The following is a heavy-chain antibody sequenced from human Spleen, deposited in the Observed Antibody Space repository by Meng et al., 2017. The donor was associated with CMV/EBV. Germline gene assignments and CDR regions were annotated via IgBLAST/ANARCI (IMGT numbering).Heavy chain of an antibody. D-gene: IGHD5-12*01. Sequence: GESLKISCAASGFTFTNYALHWVRQAPGKGLEWVTLISFDGTNKYYADYVRGRFTISRDNSKNTVYLQMNSLRPEDTGVYYCARVDNGYDLPFDFWGQGILVTVSS. CDR3: ARVDNGYDLPFDF. CDR2: ISFDGTNK. CDR1: GFTFTNYA. J-gene: IGHJ4*02. V-gene: IGHV3-30*01.